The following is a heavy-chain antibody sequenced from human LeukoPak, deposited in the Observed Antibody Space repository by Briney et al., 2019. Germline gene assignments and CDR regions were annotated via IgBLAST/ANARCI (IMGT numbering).Heavy chain of an antibody. CDR2: ISSSSYI. J-gene: IGHJ4*02. D-gene: IGHD1-26*01. Sequence: GGSLRLSCAASGFTFSSYSMNWVRQAPGKGLEWVSSISSSSYIYYADSVKGRFTISRDNAKNSLYLQMNSLRAEDTAVYYCAMSGSYYVDDAYFDYWGQGTLVTVSS. CDR1: GFTFSSYS. CDR3: AMSGSYYVDDAYFDY. V-gene: IGHV3-21*01.